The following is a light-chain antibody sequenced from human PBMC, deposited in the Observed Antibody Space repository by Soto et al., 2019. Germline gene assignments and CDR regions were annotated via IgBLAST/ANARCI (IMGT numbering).Light chain of an antibody. J-gene: IGLJ1*01. CDR3: QSYDRSLGGYV. Sequence: QAVVTQPPSVSGAPGQRVTISCTGSSSTIGAGFDVHWYQQLPRTAPKLLIFGNNNRPSGVPDRFSGSRSGTSASLAITGLQAEDEADYYCQSYDRSLGGYVFGTGTKVTVL. CDR1: SSTIGAGFD. V-gene: IGLV1-40*01. CDR2: GNN.